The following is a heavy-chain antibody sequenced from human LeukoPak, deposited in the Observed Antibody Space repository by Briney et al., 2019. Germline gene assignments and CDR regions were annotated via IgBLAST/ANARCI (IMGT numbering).Heavy chain of an antibody. J-gene: IGHJ4*02. Sequence: SETLSLTCAVYGGSFSGYYWSWIRQPPGKGLEWIGEINHSGSTNYNPSLKSRVTISVDTSKNQFSLKLSSVTAADTAVHYCARDAKGGSIEYYFDYWGQGTLVTVSS. CDR2: INHSGST. V-gene: IGHV4-34*01. CDR1: GGSFSGYY. D-gene: IGHD3-16*01. CDR3: ARDAKGGSIEYYFDY.